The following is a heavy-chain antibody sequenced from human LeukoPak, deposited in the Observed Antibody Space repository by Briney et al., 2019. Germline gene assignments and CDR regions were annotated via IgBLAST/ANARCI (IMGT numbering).Heavy chain of an antibody. CDR3: AADIAYSSGLGFYYGMDV. D-gene: IGHD6-25*01. Sequence: SVKVSCKASGFTFTSSAMQWVRQARGQRLEWIGWIVVGSGTTYYAQKFQERVTISRDMSTSTAYMELSSLRSEDTAVYYCAADIAYSSGLGFYYGMDVWGQGTTVTVSS. J-gene: IGHJ6*02. CDR2: IVVGSGTT. CDR1: GFTFTSSA. V-gene: IGHV1-58*02.